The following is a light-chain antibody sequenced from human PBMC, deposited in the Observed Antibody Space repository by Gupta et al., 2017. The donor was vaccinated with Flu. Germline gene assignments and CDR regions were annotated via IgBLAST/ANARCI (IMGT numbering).Light chain of an antibody. J-gene: IGKJ4*01. Sequence: GDRVTITCRASQSISSYVDWYQQTPGKAPKFLIYSASNLQSGVSSRFSGTGSGSDFTLTISSLQPEDFATYYCQQCDNTPLTFGGGTKVEIK. CDR3: QQCDNTPLT. V-gene: IGKV1-39*01. CDR2: SAS. CDR1: QSISSY.